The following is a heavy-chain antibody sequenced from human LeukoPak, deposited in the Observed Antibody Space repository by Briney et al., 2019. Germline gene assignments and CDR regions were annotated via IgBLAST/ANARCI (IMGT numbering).Heavy chain of an antibody. J-gene: IGHJ4*02. V-gene: IGHV5-51*01. CDR2: IYPGDSDT. CDR1: GYSFPDYW. CDR3: ARRVDSYWFFDY. D-gene: IGHD1-26*01. Sequence: GESLKISCKGSGYSFPDYWIAWVRQPPGKGLEWMGIIYPGDSDTSYIPSFQGQVTISADKSINTAYLQWSSLKASDTAMYYCARRVDSYWFFDYWGQGTLVTVSS.